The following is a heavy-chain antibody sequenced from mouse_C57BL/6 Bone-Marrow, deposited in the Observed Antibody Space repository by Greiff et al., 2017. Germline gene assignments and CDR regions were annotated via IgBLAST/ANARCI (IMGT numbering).Heavy chain of an antibody. Sequence: QVQLQQSGAELVKPGASVKMSCKASGYTFTSSWITWVKQRPGQGLEWIGDIYPGSGSTNYNEKFKSKATLTVDTSSSTAYMQLSSLTSEDSAVYYCARPYYSNYWYFDVWGTGTTVTGSA. CDR2: IYPGSGST. CDR3: ARPYYSNYWYFDV. J-gene: IGHJ1*03. D-gene: IGHD2-5*01. V-gene: IGHV1-55*01. CDR1: GYTFTSSW.